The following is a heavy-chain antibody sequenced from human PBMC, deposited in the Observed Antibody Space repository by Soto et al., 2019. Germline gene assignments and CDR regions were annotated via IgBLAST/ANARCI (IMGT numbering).Heavy chain of an antibody. V-gene: IGHV1-3*01. Sequence: ASVKVSCKASGYTFTSYAMHWVRQAPGQRLEWMGWINAGNGNTKYSQKFQGRVTITGDTSASTAYMELSSLRSEDTAVYYCAREGKTNCSSTSCYYWFDPWGQGTLVTVSS. CDR2: INAGNGNT. D-gene: IGHD2-2*01. CDR1: GYTFTSYA. J-gene: IGHJ5*02. CDR3: AREGKTNCSSTSCYYWFDP.